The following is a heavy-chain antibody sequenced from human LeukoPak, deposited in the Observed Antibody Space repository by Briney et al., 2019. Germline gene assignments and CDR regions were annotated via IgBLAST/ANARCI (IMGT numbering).Heavy chain of an antibody. J-gene: IGHJ6*02. Sequence: SHTLSLTCTVSGGSISSGNYYWNWIRQHPGKGLEWIGNISYGGSAYYNPSLKSRVTISIDTSNNHLSLELKSVTAADTAVYFCAWSGCSGAICAAYYYYGMAVWGQGTTVTVSS. D-gene: IGHD2-15*01. CDR2: ISYGGSA. CDR1: GGSISSGNYY. CDR3: AWSGCSGAICAAYYYYGMAV. V-gene: IGHV4-31*03.